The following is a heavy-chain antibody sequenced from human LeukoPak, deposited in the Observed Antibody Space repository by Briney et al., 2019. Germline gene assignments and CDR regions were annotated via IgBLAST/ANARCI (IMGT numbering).Heavy chain of an antibody. CDR2: ISGSGGGIT. D-gene: IGHD6-6*01. J-gene: IGHJ4*02. CDR3: AKDRTTAARIFDY. V-gene: IGHV3-23*01. CDR1: GFTFSSYA. Sequence: GGSLRLSCAASGFTFSSYAMSWVRQAPGKGLEWVSGISGSGGGITYYTDSVKGRFTISRDNPKNTLYLQMDSLRAEDTAVYFCAKDRTTAARIFDYWGQGTLVTVSS.